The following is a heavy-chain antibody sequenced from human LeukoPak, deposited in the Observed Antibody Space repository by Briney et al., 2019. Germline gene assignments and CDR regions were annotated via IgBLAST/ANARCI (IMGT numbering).Heavy chain of an antibody. CDR1: GGSISSYY. D-gene: IGHD5-24*01. V-gene: IGHV4-4*07. J-gene: IGHJ4*02. Sequence: SETLSLTCTVSGGSISSYYWSWIRQPAGKGLEWIGRIYTSGSTNYNPSLKSRVSMSVDTSKNQFSLKLSSVTAADTAVYYRARDPRNYLFDYWGQGTLVTVSS. CDR2: IYTSGST. CDR3: ARDPRNYLFDY.